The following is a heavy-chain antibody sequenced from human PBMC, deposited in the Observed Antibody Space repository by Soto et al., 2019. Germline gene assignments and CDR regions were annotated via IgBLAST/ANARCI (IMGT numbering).Heavy chain of an antibody. V-gene: IGHV3-33*08. D-gene: IGHD2-2*01. CDR1: GFTFSSYG. CDR2: IWYDGSNK. J-gene: IGHJ3*02. CDR3: AREGRTVPTPRVAFDI. Sequence: QPGGSLRLSCAASGFTFSSYGMHWVRQAPGKGLEWVAVIWYDGSNKYYADSVKGRFTISRDNSKNTLYLQMNSLRAEDTAVYYCAREGRTVPTPRVAFDIWGQGTMVTV.